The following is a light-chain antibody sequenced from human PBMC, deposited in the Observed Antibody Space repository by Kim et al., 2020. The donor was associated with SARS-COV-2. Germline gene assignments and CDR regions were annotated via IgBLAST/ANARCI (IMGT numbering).Light chain of an antibody. CDR3: CSYAGSYTYV. V-gene: IGLV2-11*01. Sequence: QPALTQPRSVSGSPGQSVTISCTGTSNDVGGYNYVSWYQQHPGKAPKLMIYDVTKRPSGVPDRFSGSKSGNTASLTISGLQAEDEADYYCCSYAGSYTYVLGTGTKVTVL. J-gene: IGLJ1*01. CDR2: DVT. CDR1: SNDVGGYNY.